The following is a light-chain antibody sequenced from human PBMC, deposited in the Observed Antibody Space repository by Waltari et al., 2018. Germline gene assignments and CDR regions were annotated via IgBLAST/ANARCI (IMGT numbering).Light chain of an antibody. CDR1: SSNIGSHT. CDR3: AAWDDSLNGWV. J-gene: IGLJ3*02. V-gene: IGLV1-44*01. Sequence: QSVLTQPPSASGTPAQTVPISCSGSSSNIGSHTVNWYQQLPGTAPKLLSYSNNQRPSGVPDRFSGSKSGTSASLAISGRQSEDEADYYCAAWDDSLNGWVFGGGTKLTVL. CDR2: SNN.